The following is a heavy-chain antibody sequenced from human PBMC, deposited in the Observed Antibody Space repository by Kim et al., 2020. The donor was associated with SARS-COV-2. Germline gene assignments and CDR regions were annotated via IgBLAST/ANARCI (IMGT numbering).Heavy chain of an antibody. CDR3: ASVPIGLVDGGGRYAFDS. V-gene: IGHV3-23*01. J-gene: IGHJ3*02. CDR2: IYGGGTNI. D-gene: IGHD2-15*01. Sequence: GGSLRLSCAASGFTFSNYAMTWVRQAPGQGLEWVSTIYGGGTNIYYADSVKGRFTISRDKSKNSLYLQMNTLRAEDTAMYYCASVPIGLVDGGGRYAFDSWGQGRLVTVSS. CDR1: GFTFSNYA.